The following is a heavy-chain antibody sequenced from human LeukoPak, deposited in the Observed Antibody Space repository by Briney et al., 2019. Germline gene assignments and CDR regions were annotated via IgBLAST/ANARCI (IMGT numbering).Heavy chain of an antibody. CDR3: ARQRYHDS. CDR2: IKQDGSEK. Sequence: GGSLRLSCATSGFTFGSFWMSWVRQAQGKGLEWVANIKQDGSEKNYLDSVKGRFTISRDNAKSSLYLQMNSLRAEDTAVYYCARQRYHDSWGQGTLVTVSS. CDR1: GFTFGSFW. J-gene: IGHJ4*02. D-gene: IGHD2-2*01. V-gene: IGHV3-7*01.